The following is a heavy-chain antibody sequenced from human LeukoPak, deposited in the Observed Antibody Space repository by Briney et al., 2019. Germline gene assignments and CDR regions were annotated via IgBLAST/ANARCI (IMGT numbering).Heavy chain of an antibody. Sequence: GASVKVSCKASGYTFTSYDISWVRQAPGQGLEWMGWISAYNGNTNYAQKLQGRVTMTTDTSTSTAYMELRSLRSDDTAVYYCARELNTMVRGVIIGSWFDPWGQGTLVTVSX. CDR1: GYTFTSYD. CDR2: ISAYNGNT. V-gene: IGHV1-18*01. CDR3: ARELNTMVRGVIIGSWFDP. J-gene: IGHJ5*02. D-gene: IGHD3-10*01.